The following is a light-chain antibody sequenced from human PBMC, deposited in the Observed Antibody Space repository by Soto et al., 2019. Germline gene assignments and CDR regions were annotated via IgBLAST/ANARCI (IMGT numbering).Light chain of an antibody. CDR3: LQYSSHSWT. J-gene: IGKJ1*01. Sequence: DIQMTHSPSSLSPSVGDRVTITCRASRSISDWLAWYQQKPGKAPELLIFDASNLKSGVSSRFSGSGSGKEFTLTISRLQPDDVATYYCLQYSSHSWTFGQGTRVEIX. CDR1: RSISDW. CDR2: DAS. V-gene: IGKV1-5*01.